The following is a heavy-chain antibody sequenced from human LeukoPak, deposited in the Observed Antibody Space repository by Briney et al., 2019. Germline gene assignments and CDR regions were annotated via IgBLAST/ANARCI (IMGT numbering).Heavy chain of an antibody. Sequence: ASETLSLTCAVSGGSISSSNWWSWVRQPPGKGLEWIGEIYHSGSTNYNPSLKSRVTISVDTSKNQFSLKLSSVTAADTAVYYCARDGGFDWLWAFDIWGQGTMVTVSS. D-gene: IGHD3-9*01. CDR2: IYHSGST. V-gene: IGHV4-4*02. CDR3: ARDGGFDWLWAFDI. J-gene: IGHJ3*02. CDR1: GGSISSSNW.